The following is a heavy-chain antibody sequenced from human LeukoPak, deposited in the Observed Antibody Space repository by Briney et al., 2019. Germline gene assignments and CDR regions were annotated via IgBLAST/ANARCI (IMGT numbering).Heavy chain of an antibody. Sequence: GASLKISCKGSGYRFSSHWIGWVRQMPGKGLEWMGIIYPDDSNTRYSPSFQGQVTISADKSISTAYLQWSSLKASDTAIYYCATTTANWFDPWGQGTLVTVSS. CDR3: ATTTANWFDP. CDR2: IYPDDSNT. V-gene: IGHV5-51*01. D-gene: IGHD1/OR15-1a*01. CDR1: GYRFSSHW. J-gene: IGHJ5*02.